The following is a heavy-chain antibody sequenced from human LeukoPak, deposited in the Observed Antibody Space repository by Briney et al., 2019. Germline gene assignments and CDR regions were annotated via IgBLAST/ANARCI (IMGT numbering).Heavy chain of an antibody. Sequence: SETLSLTCTVPGGSFSNSGYYWGWIRQPPGKGLEWIGTIYYSGSTYYNPSLKSRVTISVDTSKNQFSLKLSSVTAADTAMYYCARLGGFDYWGQGTLVTVSS. CDR1: GGSFSNSGYY. D-gene: IGHD3-10*01. CDR2: IYYSGST. CDR3: ARLGGFDY. J-gene: IGHJ4*02. V-gene: IGHV4-39*01.